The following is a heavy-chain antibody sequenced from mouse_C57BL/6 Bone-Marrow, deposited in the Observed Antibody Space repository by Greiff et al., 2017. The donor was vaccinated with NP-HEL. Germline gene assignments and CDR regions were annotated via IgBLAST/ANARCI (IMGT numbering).Heavy chain of an antibody. J-gene: IGHJ2*01. CDR1: GYTFTNYW. CDR2: INPGNANT. V-gene: IGHV1-53*01. D-gene: IGHD3-2*02. CDR3: ARDSGYAFDY. Sequence: VQLQQPGTELVKPGTSVKLSCKTSGYTFTNYWMHWVKQRPGQGLEWIGNINPGNANTNYNEKFKNKATLTIDKSSYTAYMHLSSLTSEDSAVYYCARDSGYAFDYWGQGTTLTVSS.